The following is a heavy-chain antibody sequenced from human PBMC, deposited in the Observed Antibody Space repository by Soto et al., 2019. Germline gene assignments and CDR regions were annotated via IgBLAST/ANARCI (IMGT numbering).Heavy chain of an antibody. V-gene: IGHV4-30-4*01. J-gene: IGHJ2*01. D-gene: IGHD3-22*01. CDR1: GGSISSGDYY. CDR3: ARVGPDSSGYYYSAWYFDL. CDR2: IYYSGST. Sequence: PSETLSLTCTVSGGSISSGDYYWSWIRQPPGKGLEWIGYIYYSGSTYYNPSLKSRVTISVGTSKNQFSLKLSSVTAADTAVYYCARVGPDSSGYYYSAWYFDLWGRGTLVTVSS.